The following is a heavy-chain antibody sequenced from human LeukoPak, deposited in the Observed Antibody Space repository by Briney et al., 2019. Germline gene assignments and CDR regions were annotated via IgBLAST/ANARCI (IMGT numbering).Heavy chain of an antibody. J-gene: IGHJ6*03. D-gene: IGHD3-10*01. V-gene: IGHV4-38-2*02. Sequence: SETLSLTCTVSGYSISSGYYWGWIRQPPGKGLEWIGSIYHSGSTYYNPSLKSRVTISVDTSKNQFSLKLSSVTAADTAVYYCARGFEGGSGSYKKGDYYYYYMDVWGKGTTVTISS. CDR3: ARGFEGGSGSYKKGDYYYYYMDV. CDR1: GYSISSGYY. CDR2: IYHSGST.